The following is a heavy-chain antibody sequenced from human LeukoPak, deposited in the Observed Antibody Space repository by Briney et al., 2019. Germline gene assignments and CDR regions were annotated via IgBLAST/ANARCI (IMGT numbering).Heavy chain of an antibody. CDR3: AKTLYNKYYYDSSGAPFDY. D-gene: IGHD3-22*01. CDR2: ISGRGGST. CDR1: GFTFSSYG. Sequence: GGSLRLSCAASGFTFSSYGMSWVRQAPGKGLEWVSAISGRGGSTYYADSVKGRFTISRDNSKNTLYLQMNSLRAEDTAVYYCAKTLYNKYYYDSSGAPFDYWGQGTLVTVSS. V-gene: IGHV3-23*01. J-gene: IGHJ4*02.